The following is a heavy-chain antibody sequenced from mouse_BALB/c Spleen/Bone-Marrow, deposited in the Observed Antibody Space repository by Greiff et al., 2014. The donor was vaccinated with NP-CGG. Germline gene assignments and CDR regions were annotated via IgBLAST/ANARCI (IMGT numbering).Heavy chain of an antibody. J-gene: IGHJ2*01. CDR1: GYTFTSYY. Sequence: VNLEQSGPELVKPGASVRISCKASGYTFTSYYIHWVKQRPGQGLEWIGWIYPGNVNTKYNEKFKGKATLTADKSSSTAYMQLSSLTTKESAVYFGAKRVHYYGFYFDYWGQGTTLTVSS. V-gene: IGHV1S56*01. CDR2: IYPGNVNT. CDR3: AKRVHYYGFYFDY. D-gene: IGHD1-2*01.